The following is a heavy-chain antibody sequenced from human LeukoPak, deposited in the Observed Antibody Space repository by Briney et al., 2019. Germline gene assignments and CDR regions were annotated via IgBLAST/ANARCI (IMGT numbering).Heavy chain of an antibody. CDR3: ASRVPSVN. J-gene: IGHJ4*02. Sequence: GSLRLSCAASGFTFSDYYMSWIRQAPGKGLEWIGEINHSGSTNYNPSLKSRVTISVDTSKNQFSLKLSSVTAADTAVYYCASRVPSVNWGQGTLVTVSS. CDR1: GFTFSDYY. V-gene: IGHV4-34*01. D-gene: IGHD3-10*02. CDR2: INHSGST.